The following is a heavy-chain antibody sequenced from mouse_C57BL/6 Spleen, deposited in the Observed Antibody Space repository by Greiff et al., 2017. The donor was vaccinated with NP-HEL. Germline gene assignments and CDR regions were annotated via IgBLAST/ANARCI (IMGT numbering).Heavy chain of an antibody. Sequence: VQLQQSGPELVKPGASVKISCKASGYAFSSSWMNWVKQRPGKGLEWIGRIYPGDGDTNYNGKFKGKATLTADKSSSTAYMQLSSLTSEDSAVYFCATDSSGYGGYFDVWGTGTTVTVSS. CDR2: IYPGDGDT. V-gene: IGHV1-82*01. CDR1: GYAFSSSW. J-gene: IGHJ1*03. CDR3: ATDSSGYGGYFDV. D-gene: IGHD3-2*02.